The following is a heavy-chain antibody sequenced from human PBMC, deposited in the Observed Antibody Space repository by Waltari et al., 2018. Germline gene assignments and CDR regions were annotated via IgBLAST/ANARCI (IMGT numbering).Heavy chain of an antibody. J-gene: IGHJ4*02. CDR1: GCPLRSSSYY. Sequence: QLQLQESGPGLVKPSETLSLTCTVSGCPLRSSSYYWGWIRQPPGKGLEWIGGIYYSGSTYYNPSLKSRVTISVDTSKNQFSLKLSSVTAADTAVYYCATQTGSDDYWGQGTLVTVSS. CDR3: ATQTGSDDY. D-gene: IGHD3-9*01. CDR2: IYYSGST. V-gene: IGHV4-39*01.